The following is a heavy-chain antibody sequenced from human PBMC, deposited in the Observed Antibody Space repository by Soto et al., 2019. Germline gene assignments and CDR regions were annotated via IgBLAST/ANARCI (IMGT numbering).Heavy chain of an antibody. CDR2: INPNGGNT. J-gene: IGHJ4*02. CDR3: GRDPPGLAS. CDR1: GYTFASHY. Sequence: QVQLVQSGAEVKKPGASVKVSCQASGYTFASHYIHWVRQAPGQGLEWMGVINPNGGNTRYAQRFQTGPTLTTDTPTNTVYLDLRSWSSDDTAVYYCGRDPPGLASWGQGTLVTVSS. D-gene: IGHD3-10*01. V-gene: IGHV1-46*01.